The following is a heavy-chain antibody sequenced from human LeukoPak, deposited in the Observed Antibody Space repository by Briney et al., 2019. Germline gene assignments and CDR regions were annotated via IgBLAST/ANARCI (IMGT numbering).Heavy chain of an antibody. Sequence: ASVKVSCKASGGTFSSYAISWVRQAPGQGLEWMGWINPNSGGTNYAQKFQGRVTMTRDTSISTAYMELSRLRSDDTAVYYCARARILDYWGQGTLVTVSS. CDR1: GGTFSSYA. D-gene: IGHD1-14*01. CDR3: ARARILDY. J-gene: IGHJ4*02. V-gene: IGHV1-2*02. CDR2: INPNSGGT.